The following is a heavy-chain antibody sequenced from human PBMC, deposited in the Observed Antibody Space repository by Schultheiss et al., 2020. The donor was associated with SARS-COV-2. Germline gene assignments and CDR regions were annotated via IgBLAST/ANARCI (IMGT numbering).Heavy chain of an antibody. J-gene: IGHJ6*03. CDR2: INPNSGGT. D-gene: IGHD1-7*01. V-gene: IGHV1-2*02. CDR1: GYTFTGYY. Sequence: ASVKVSCKASGYTFTGYYMHWVRQAPGQGLEWMGWINPNSGGTNYAQKLQGRVTMTTDTSTSTAYMELRSLRSDDTAVYYCARGAQLELRRGYYDMDGWGIGTTVTGAS. CDR3: ARGAQLELRRGYYDMDG.